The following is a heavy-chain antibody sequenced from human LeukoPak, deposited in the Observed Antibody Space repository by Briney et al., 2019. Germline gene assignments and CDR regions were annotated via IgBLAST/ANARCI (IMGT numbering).Heavy chain of an antibody. J-gene: IGHJ4*02. Sequence: PGGSLRLSCAASGFTFSSYGMPWVRQAPGKGLEWVAVISYDGSNKYYADSVKGRFTISRDNSKNTLYLQMNSLRAEDTAVYYCARGITAMVTDYWGQGTLVTVSS. CDR3: ARGITAMVTDY. CDR2: ISYDGSNK. D-gene: IGHD5-18*01. V-gene: IGHV3-30*03. CDR1: GFTFSSYG.